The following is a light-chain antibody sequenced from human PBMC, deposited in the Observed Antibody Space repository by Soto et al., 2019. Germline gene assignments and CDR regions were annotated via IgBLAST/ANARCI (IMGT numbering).Light chain of an antibody. V-gene: IGKV3-20*01. CDR3: QQYVTSLIT. J-gene: IGKJ5*01. CDR1: QSVSSY. Sequence: EIVLTQSPGTLSLSPGERATLSCRASQSVSSYLVWYQQKPGQAPRLLIHGASIRATGIPDRFSGSGSGTDCTLTISRLEPEDSAVYYCQQYVTSLITFGQGTRLEIK. CDR2: GAS.